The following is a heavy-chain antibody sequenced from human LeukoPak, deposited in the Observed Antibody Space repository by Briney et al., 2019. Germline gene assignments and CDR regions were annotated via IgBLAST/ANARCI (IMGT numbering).Heavy chain of an antibody. D-gene: IGHD3-16*02. CDR1: GFTFSSYA. V-gene: IGHV3-64D*06. CDR2: ISSNGGST. CDR3: VKGSNDYVWGSYRLSPFDY. Sequence: PGGSLRLSCSASGFTFSSYAMHWVRQAPGKGLEYVSAISSNGGSTYYADSVKGRFTISRDNSKNTLYLQMSSLRAEDTAVYCCVKGSNDYVWGSYRLSPFDYWGQGTLVTVSS. J-gene: IGHJ4*02.